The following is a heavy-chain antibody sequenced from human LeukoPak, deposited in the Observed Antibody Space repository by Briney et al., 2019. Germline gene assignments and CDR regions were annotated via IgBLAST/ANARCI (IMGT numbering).Heavy chain of an antibody. Sequence: PGRSLRLSCVASGFTFSSYAMHWVRQAPGKGLEWVAVIAFDGSNALYADSVKGRFTISRDISKSTLYLEMNSLKAEDSAIYYCARGRYGDYSRSGYYYGMDVWGQGNTVTVSS. J-gene: IGHJ6*02. CDR1: GFTFSSYA. CDR3: ARGRYGDYSRSGYYYGMDV. D-gene: IGHD4-17*01. V-gene: IGHV3-30-3*01. CDR2: IAFDGSNA.